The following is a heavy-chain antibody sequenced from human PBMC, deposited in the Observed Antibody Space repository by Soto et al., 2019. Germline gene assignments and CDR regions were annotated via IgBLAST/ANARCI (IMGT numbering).Heavy chain of an antibody. CDR2: ISAYNGNT. D-gene: IGHD4-17*01. CDR3: ATWVDYGDFEGFDF. CDR1: GYTFTSYG. J-gene: IGHJ4*02. V-gene: IGHV1-18*01. Sequence: GASVKVSCKASGYTFTSYGISWVRQAPGQGLEWMGWISAYNGNTNYAQKFQGSVTMTWDTSITTAYLDLTRLTTNDTATYFCATWVDYGDFEGFDFWGQGTLVTVSS.